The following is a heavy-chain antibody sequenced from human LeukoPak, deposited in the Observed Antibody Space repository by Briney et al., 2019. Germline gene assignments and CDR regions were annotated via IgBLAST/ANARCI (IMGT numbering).Heavy chain of an antibody. J-gene: IGHJ4*02. CDR3: TPGDDILTGYYFDY. Sequence: SVKLSCTASAYAFTGNNMHMIRQAPGQGLEWMGWINRKSSGTNYAQKFQGRVTMTRDNTGRTAYMELSCLMSTPRLVSCATPGDDILTGYYFDYWGQGTLVTVSS. V-gene: IGHV1-2*02. CDR2: INRKSSGT. D-gene: IGHD3-9*01. CDR1: AYAFTGNN.